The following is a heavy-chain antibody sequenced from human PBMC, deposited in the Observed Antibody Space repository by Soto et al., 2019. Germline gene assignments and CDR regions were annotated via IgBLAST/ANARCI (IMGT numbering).Heavy chain of an antibody. CDR3: ARVGNIDYDFWSGYYRGYYFDY. J-gene: IGHJ4*02. D-gene: IGHD3-3*01. V-gene: IGHV4-59*01. CDR2: IYYSWST. CDR1: GGSISSYY. Sequence: SETLSLTCTVSGGSISSYYWSWIRQPPGKGLEWIGYIYYSWSTNYNPSLKSRVTISVDTSKNQFSLKLSSVTAADTAVYYCARVGNIDYDFWSGYYRGYYFDYWGQGTLVTVSS.